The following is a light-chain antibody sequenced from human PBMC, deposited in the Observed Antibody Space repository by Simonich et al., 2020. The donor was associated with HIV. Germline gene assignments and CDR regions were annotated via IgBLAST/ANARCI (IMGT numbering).Light chain of an antibody. CDR3: YSTDSSGTLWV. V-gene: IGLV3-10*01. CDR1: ALPKKY. J-gene: IGLJ3*02. CDR2: EDS. Sequence: SYELTQPPSVSVSPGQTARITCSGYALPKKYAYWYQQKSGQAPVLVIYEDSKRPSGIPERFSGSSSGTMATLTISGAQVEDEADYYCYSTDSSGTLWVFGGGTKLTVL.